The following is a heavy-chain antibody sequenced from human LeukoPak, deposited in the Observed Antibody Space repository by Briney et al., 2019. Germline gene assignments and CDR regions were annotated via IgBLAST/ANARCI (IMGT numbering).Heavy chain of an antibody. CDR2: INPNSGGT. V-gene: IGHV1-2*02. J-gene: IGHJ4*02. Sequence: ASVKVSCKASGYTFTGYYMHWVRQAPGQGLEWMGWINPNSGGTNYAQKFQGRVTMTRDTSISTAYMGLSRLRSDDTAVYYCARTRITMVRGVIVPIGYWGQGTLVTVSS. CDR1: GYTFTGYY. D-gene: IGHD3-10*01. CDR3: ARTRITMVRGVIVPIGY.